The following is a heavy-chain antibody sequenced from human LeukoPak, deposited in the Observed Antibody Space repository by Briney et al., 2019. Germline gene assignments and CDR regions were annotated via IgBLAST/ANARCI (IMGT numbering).Heavy chain of an antibody. J-gene: IGHJ6*02. D-gene: IGHD1-26*01. Sequence: SETLSLTCTVSGGSISSYYWSWIRQPPGKGLEWIGSIYYSGSTYYNPSLKSRVTISVDTSKNQFSLKLSSVTAADTAVYYCARDGVVGASTDYYYGMDVWGQGTTVTVSS. CDR3: ARDGVVGASTDYYYGMDV. CDR1: GGSISSYY. V-gene: IGHV4-39*07. CDR2: IYYSGST.